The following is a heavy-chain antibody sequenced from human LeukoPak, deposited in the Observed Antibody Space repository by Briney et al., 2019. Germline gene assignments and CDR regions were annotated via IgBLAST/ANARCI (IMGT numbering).Heavy chain of an antibody. V-gene: IGHV3-23*01. CDR3: AKGNSWVDN. CDR1: GFTFSTYA. J-gene: IGHJ5*02. CDR2: IMSSGGST. Sequence: PGGSLRLSCAASGFTFSTYAMSCVRQAPGKGLEWVSAIMSSGGSTFYADSVRGRFTISRDNSNYTLYLQMNSLRAEDTAIYYCAKGNSWVDNWGQGTLVTVSS. D-gene: IGHD5-24*01.